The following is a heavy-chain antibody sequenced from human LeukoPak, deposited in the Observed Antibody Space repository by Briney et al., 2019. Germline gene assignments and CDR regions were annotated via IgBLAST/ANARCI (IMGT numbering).Heavy chain of an antibody. CDR3: AKDRVSPGFNWFDP. CDR2: IGGIGGST. CDR1: GFTFSSYA. V-gene: IGHV3-23*01. D-gene: IGHD3-16*01. Sequence: PGGSLRLSCAASGFTFSSYAMGSARQAPGERRGSVSGIGGIGGSTYYADSVKGRFTISRDNSKNTLYLQMNSLRAEDSAVYYCAKDRVSPGFNWFDPWGQGTLVTVSS. J-gene: IGHJ5*02.